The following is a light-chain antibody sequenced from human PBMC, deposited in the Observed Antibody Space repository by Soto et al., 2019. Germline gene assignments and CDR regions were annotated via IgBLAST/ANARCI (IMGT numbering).Light chain of an antibody. CDR3: QQRSNWPPIT. V-gene: IGKV3-11*01. J-gene: IGKJ5*01. CDR2: DAS. CDR1: QSVGSY. Sequence: ESVLIQSPATLSLSPGEIATLSGRASQSVGSYLAWYQQKPGQAPRLLIYDASNRATGIPARFSGSGSGTDFTLTISSLEPEDFAVYYCQQRSNWPPITFGQGTRLEI.